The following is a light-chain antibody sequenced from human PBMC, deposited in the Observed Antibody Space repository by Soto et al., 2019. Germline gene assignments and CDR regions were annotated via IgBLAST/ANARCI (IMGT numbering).Light chain of an antibody. Sequence: EIVLTQSPGTLSLSPGERATLSCRASQSVSNSYLAWYQQQPGQTPRLLFYGASSRATGIPDRFSGSGSGTDFTLTISRLEPEDFAVYYCQQDGSSSFTFGGGTKVEIK. CDR1: QSVSNSY. CDR2: GAS. J-gene: IGKJ4*01. V-gene: IGKV3-20*01. CDR3: QQDGSSSFT.